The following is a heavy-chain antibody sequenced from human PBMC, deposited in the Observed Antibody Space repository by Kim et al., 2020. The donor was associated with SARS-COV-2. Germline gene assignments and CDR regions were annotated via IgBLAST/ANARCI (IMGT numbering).Heavy chain of an antibody. J-gene: IGHJ4*02. CDR2: GRT. V-gene: IGHV4-34*01. Sequence: GRTNYNPSLKSRITISVDMSENQFSLNVNSVTAADTAVYFCARGGGVYTYWGQGTPVTVSS. CDR3: ARGGGVYTY. D-gene: IGHD2-8*01.